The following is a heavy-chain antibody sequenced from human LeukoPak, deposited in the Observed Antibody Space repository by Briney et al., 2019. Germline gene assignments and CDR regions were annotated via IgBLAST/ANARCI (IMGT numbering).Heavy chain of an antibody. Sequence: PGRSLRLSCAASGFTFDDYAMHWVRQAPGKGLEWVSGISWNSGSIGYADSVKGRFTISRDNAKNSLYLQMNSLRAEDTAVYYCAKAAYSSSWYLWDYWGQGTLVTVSS. V-gene: IGHV3-9*01. CDR2: ISWNSGSI. CDR1: GFTFDDYA. CDR3: AKAAYSSSWYLWDY. D-gene: IGHD6-13*01. J-gene: IGHJ4*02.